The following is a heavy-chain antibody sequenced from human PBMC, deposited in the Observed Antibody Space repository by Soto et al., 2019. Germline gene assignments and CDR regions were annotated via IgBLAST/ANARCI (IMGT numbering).Heavy chain of an antibody. CDR3: AREDSNRLSLDY. CDR2: IYYSGST. Sequence: SETLSLTCPVSGFSISSGGYYWSWIRQHPGKGLEWIGYIYYSGSTYYNPSLKSRVTISVDTSKNQFSLKLSSVTAADTAVYYCAREDSNRLSLDYWGQGTLVTVSS. J-gene: IGHJ4*02. D-gene: IGHD4-4*01. CDR1: GFSISSGGYY. V-gene: IGHV4-31*03.